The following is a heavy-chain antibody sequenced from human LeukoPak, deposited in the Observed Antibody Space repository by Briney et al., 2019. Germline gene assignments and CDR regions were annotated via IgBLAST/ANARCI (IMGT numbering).Heavy chain of an antibody. V-gene: IGHV3-74*01. J-gene: IGHJ4*02. CDR1: GFTFSRDW. CDR2: INSEASDT. D-gene: IGHD3-9*01. Sequence: GGSLRLSCAASGFTFSRDWMHWVRQAPGKGLVWVSGINSEASDTNYADFVKGRLTISRDNAKNTVYLQINSRRDEDRAVYYCARRPHSYTSRYFDKPSDHWGPGTLVIVSS. CDR3: ARRPHSYTSRYFDKPSDH.